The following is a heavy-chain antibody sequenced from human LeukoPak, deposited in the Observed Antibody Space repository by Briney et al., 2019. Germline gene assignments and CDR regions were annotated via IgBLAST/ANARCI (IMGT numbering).Heavy chain of an antibody. CDR3: TRELLSLHQGLDS. D-gene: IGHD2/OR15-2a*01. CDR1: GFTFSSHT. Sequence: GGSLRLSCAASGFTFSSHTMNWVRQAPGKGLEWVSCISSNVNKMYYAESVRGRFTVSRDNAGNSLSLQMDSLRAEDTAVYYCTRELLSLHQGLDSWGQGTLVTVSS. V-gene: IGHV3-21*01. J-gene: IGHJ5*01. CDR2: ISSNVNKM.